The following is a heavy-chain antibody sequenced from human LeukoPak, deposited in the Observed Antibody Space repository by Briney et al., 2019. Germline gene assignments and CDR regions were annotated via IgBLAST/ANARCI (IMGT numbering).Heavy chain of an antibody. CDR1: GGSFSGYY. Sequence: SETLSLTCAVYGGSFSGYYWSWIRQPPGKGLEWIGEINHSGSTNYNPSLKSRVTISVDTSKNQFSLKLSSVTAADTAVYYCARGPNCSGGGCYSYYYYYYGMDVWGQGTTVTVSS. J-gene: IGHJ6*02. V-gene: IGHV4-34*01. CDR2: INHSGST. CDR3: ARGPNCSGGGCYSYYYYYYGMDV. D-gene: IGHD2-15*01.